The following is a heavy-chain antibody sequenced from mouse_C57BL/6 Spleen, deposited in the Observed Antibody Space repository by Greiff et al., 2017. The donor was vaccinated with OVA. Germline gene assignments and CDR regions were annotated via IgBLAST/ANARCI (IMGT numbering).Heavy chain of an antibody. D-gene: IGHD2-4*01. CDR1: GFNIKDDY. J-gene: IGHJ1*03. CDR2: IDPENGDT. V-gene: IGHV14-4*01. CDR3: TTKSYDYDVWYFDV. Sequence: EVQLQQSGAELVRPGASVKLSCTASGFNIKDDYMHWVKQRPEQGLEWIGWIDPENGDTEYASKFQGKAAITADTSSNTAYLQLSSLTSEDTAVYYCTTKSYDYDVWYFDVGGTGTTVTVSS.